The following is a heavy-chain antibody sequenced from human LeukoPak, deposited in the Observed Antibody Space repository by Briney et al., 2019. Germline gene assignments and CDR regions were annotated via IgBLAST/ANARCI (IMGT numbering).Heavy chain of an antibody. CDR2: INPSGGST. D-gene: IGHD2-15*01. V-gene: IGHV1-46*01. Sequence: ASVKVSCKASGYTFTSYYMHWVRQAPGQGLEWMGIINPSGGSTSYAQKFQGRVTMTRDTSTSTGYMELSGLRSEDTAVYYCARSRCSGGSCYGSHWFDPWGQGTLVTVSS. CDR1: GYTFTSYY. CDR3: ARSRCSGGSCYGSHWFDP. J-gene: IGHJ5*02.